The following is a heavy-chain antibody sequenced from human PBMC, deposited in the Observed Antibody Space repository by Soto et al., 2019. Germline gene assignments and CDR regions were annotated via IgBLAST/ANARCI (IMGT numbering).Heavy chain of an antibody. CDR1: GFTFSSYG. V-gene: IGHV3-33*01. Sequence: GGSLRLSCAASGFTFSSYGMHWVRQAPGKGLEWVAVIWYDGSNKYYADSVKGRFTISRDNSKNTLYLQMNSLRAEDTAVYYCARSEADPIYYYYYMDVWGKGTTVTVSS. J-gene: IGHJ6*03. D-gene: IGHD3-3*01. CDR2: IWYDGSNK. CDR3: ARSEADPIYYYYYMDV.